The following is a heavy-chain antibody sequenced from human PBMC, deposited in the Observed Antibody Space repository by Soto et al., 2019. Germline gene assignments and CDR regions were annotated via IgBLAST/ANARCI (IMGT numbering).Heavy chain of an antibody. Sequence: SETLSLTCTVSGGSISSGDYYWSWIRQPPGKGLEWIGYIYYSGSTYYNPSLKSRVTISVDTSKNQFSLKLSSVTAADTAVYYCASVSPDPYYYDSSGYYSPAFDYWGQGTLVTVSS. CDR3: ASVSPDPYYYDSSGYYSPAFDY. CDR2: IYYSGST. D-gene: IGHD3-22*01. V-gene: IGHV4-30-4*01. J-gene: IGHJ4*02. CDR1: GGSISSGDYY.